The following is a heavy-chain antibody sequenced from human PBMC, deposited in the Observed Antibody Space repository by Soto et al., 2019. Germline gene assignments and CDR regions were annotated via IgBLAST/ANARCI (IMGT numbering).Heavy chain of an antibody. J-gene: IGHJ4*02. Sequence: EVQLVESGGGLVQPGGSLRLSCAASGFTFSSYSMNWVRQAPGKGLEWVSYISSSSSTIYYADSVKGRFTISSDNAKNSLYLQMNSLRAEDTAVYYCARDNGEYYFDYWGQGTLVTVSS. CDR3: ARDNGEYYFDY. D-gene: IGHD2-8*01. V-gene: IGHV3-48*01. CDR2: ISSSSSTI. CDR1: GFTFSSYS.